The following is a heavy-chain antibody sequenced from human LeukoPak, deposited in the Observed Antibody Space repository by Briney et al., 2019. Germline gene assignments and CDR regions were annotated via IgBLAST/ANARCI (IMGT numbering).Heavy chain of an antibody. J-gene: IGHJ4*02. D-gene: IGHD1-26*01. CDR2: IYYSGST. CDR1: GGSISSYY. Sequence: SETLSLTCTVSGGSISSYYWSWIRQPPGEGLEWIGYIYYSGSTNYNPSLKSRVTISVDTSKNQFSLKLSSVTAADTAVYYCAIGYYPYYFDYWGQGTLVTVSS. CDR3: AIGYYPYYFDY. V-gene: IGHV4-59*08.